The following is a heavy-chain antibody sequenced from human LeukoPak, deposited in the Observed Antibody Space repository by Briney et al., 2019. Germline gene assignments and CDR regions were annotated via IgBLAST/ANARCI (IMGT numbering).Heavy chain of an antibody. CDR1: GYTFTGYY. CDR3: ARDRWFDP. J-gene: IGHJ5*02. CDR2: IKPNSGGT. V-gene: IGHV1-2*02. Sequence: RASVRVSCKASGYTFTGYYMHWVRQAPGQGLEWMGWIKPNSGGTNYAQKFQGRVTMTRDNSMSTAYMEMSRLRSDDTAVYYCARDRWFDPWGQGTLVTVSS.